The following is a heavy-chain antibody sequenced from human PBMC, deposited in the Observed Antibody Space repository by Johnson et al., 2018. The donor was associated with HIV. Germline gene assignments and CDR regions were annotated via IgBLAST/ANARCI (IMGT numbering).Heavy chain of an antibody. Sequence: MQLVESGGGVVQPGGSLRLSCAASGFAFSSYGMHWVRQAPGKGLEWVTFIRYDGSNEYYADSVKGRFTISRDNSKKTLYLEINSLRAEDTAVYYCARVRRSGTYYVDAFDIWGQGTMVTVSS. D-gene: IGHD1-26*01. J-gene: IGHJ3*02. V-gene: IGHV3-30*02. CDR1: GFAFSSYG. CDR2: IRYDGSNE. CDR3: ARVRRSGTYYVDAFDI.